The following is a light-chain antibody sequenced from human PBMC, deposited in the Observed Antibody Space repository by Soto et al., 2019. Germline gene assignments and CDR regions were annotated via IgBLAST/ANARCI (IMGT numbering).Light chain of an antibody. V-gene: IGLV1-40*01. CDR1: SSNIGAGYA. CDR3: QSYDSSLSAYV. J-gene: IGLJ1*01. CDR2: GSN. Sequence: QSVLTQPPSVSGAPGQRVTISCTGSSSNIGAGYAVHWYQQLPGTAPHLLMYGSNNRSSGVPDRFSGSKSGTSASLAITGLKAEDEADYYCQSYDSSLSAYVFGTGTKLTVL.